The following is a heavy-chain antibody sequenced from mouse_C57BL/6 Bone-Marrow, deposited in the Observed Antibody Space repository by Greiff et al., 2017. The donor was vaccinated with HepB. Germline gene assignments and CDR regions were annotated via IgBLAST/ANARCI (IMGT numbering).Heavy chain of an antibody. CDR1: GYAFSSFW. CDR3: HYSDYAMDY. CDR2: IFPGDGDT. Sequence: QVQLKESGAELVKPGASVKISCKASGYAFSSFWMNWVKQRAGKGLEGIGQIFPGDGDTNYNGKVKGKATLTTDKSSSTAYMQLSSLTSEDSAVYFCHYSDYAMDYWGQGTSVTVSS. J-gene: IGHJ4*01. V-gene: IGHV1-80*01. D-gene: IGHD1-1*01.